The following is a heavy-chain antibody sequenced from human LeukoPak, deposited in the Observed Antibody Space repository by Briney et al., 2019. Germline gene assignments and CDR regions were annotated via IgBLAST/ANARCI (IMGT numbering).Heavy chain of an antibody. CDR2: INPSGGST. CDR3: ARLDYYDSSTFDY. J-gene: IGHJ4*02. V-gene: IGHV1-46*03. Sequence: ASVKDSCKASGYTVTSYYMHWVRQAPGQGLEGMGMINPSGGSTIYAQKFQRRVTMTRDTSTSTVYMELSSLRSEDTAVYYCARLDYYDSSTFDYWGQGTLVTVSS. CDR1: GYTVTSYY. D-gene: IGHD3-22*01.